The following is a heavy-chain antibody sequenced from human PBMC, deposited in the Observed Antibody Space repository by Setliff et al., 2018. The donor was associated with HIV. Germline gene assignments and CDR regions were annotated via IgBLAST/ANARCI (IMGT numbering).Heavy chain of an antibody. CDR2: IWYDASQT. Sequence: GGYLRLSCAASGFTFRDYGMNWVRQAPGKGLEWVAFIWYDASQTYYEDSVKGRLTISRDNSKNTLYLQINILRPEDTAVYFCAKDISGWFSRQGSDYWGQGTLVTVSS. CDR1: GFTFRDYG. J-gene: IGHJ4*02. CDR3: AKDISGWFSRQGSDY. V-gene: IGHV3-30*02. D-gene: IGHD6-13*01.